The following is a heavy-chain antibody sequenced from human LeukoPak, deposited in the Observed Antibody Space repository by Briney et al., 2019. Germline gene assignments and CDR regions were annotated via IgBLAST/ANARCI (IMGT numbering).Heavy chain of an antibody. CDR1: GFTFNNYW. V-gene: IGHV3-48*02. J-gene: IGHJ4*02. Sequence: GGSLRLSCAASGFTFNNYWMTWFRQAPGKGLEWVSHITSSSTNIYYADSVKGRFTISRDNAKNALSLQMNSLRDEDTAVYYCATSGNYYLKYWGQGTLVTVSS. CDR3: ATSGNYYLKY. D-gene: IGHD1-26*01. CDR2: ITSSSTNI.